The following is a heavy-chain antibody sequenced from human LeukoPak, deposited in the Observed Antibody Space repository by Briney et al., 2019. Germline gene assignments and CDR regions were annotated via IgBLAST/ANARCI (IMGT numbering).Heavy chain of an antibody. CDR3: ASPDGTVDDYYSMDV. J-gene: IGHJ6*02. Sequence: SVKVSCKASGNTFSRSAITWVRQAPGQGLEWMGRIIPILGLANYAQKLQGRVTITADKSTSTAFMEVSSLRSEDTAVYYCASPDGTVDDYYSMDVWGQGTTVTVSS. CDR1: GNTFSRSA. CDR2: IIPILGLA. D-gene: IGHD3/OR15-3a*01. V-gene: IGHV1-69*04.